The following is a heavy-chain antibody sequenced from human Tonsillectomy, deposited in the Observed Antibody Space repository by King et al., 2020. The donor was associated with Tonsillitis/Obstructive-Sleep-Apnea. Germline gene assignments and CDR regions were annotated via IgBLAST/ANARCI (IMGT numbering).Heavy chain of an antibody. CDR1: GGSITSYY. V-gene: IGHV4-59*01. J-gene: IGHJ6*03. CDR2: VFHMGGS. Sequence: QLQESGPGLVTPSETLSLTCSVAGGSITSYYWCWIRQSPGKGLELIGYVFHMGGSNYNPSLKSRVTISLDMSKRQFSLNLSSVTAADTAVYFCARITLGGANYMDVWGKGTTVNVSS. CDR3: ARITLGGANYMDV. D-gene: IGHD3-16*01.